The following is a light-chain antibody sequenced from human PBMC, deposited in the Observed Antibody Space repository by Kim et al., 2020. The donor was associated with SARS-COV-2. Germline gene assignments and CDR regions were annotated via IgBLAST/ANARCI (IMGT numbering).Light chain of an antibody. CDR3: QQYNNWPPYS. CDR1: QSVNNN. CDR2: AAS. J-gene: IGKJ2*03. Sequence: VFPGESATLSCRARQSVNNNLAWYQQKPGQAPRLLIFAASTRAAGVPARFSGSGSGTEFLLTISSLQSEDFAVYYCQQYNNWPPYSCGQGTKLEI. V-gene: IGKV3-15*01.